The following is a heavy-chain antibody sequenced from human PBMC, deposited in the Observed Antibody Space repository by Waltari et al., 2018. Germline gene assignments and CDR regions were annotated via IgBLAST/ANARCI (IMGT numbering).Heavy chain of an antibody. CDR2: IYPSGST. J-gene: IGHJ2*01. CDR1: GASDNSINFY. CDR3: ARRVDFGVSVFFLDI. V-gene: IGHV4-30-4*01. D-gene: IGHD3-3*01. Sequence: QLQLQEAGPGLVRPSQTLSLTCTVSGASDNSINFYWNWIRQAPGKGLEWIGYIYPSGSTYYTPSLRSRVSISLDTPENQVSLELRSVSAADTAVYYCARRVDFGVSVFFLDIWGRGAPVTVSS.